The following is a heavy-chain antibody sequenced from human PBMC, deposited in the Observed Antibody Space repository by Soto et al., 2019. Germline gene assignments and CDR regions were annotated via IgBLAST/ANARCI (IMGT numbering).Heavy chain of an antibody. CDR2: ISWNSAST. J-gene: IGHJ5*02. CDR3: VKDTKHMGTLGWFVS. CDR1: GFTFDDYA. V-gene: IGHV3-9*01. D-gene: IGHD6-19*01. Sequence: GGSLRLSCAASGFTFDDYAMHWVRQSPGKGLHWVSGISWNSASTGYAESVRGRFTISRDNSKNSLYLQISSLRPEDTAMYYCVKDTKHMGTLGWFVSWGQGTLVTVSS.